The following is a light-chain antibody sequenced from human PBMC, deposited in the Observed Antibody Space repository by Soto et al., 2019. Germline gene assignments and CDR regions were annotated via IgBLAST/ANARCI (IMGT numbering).Light chain of an antibody. CDR2: DNH. V-gene: IGLV1-51*01. J-gene: IGLJ1*01. CDR1: ASNIGSNS. Sequence: QSVLTQPPSVSAAPGQKVTISCSGSASNIGSNSHSWYRQFPGSSPMLVIYDNHKRPSGISARFSASKSDTSATLVITGLRNGDEADYYCGAWDNNLSAGVFGSGTKVTVL. CDR3: GAWDNNLSAGV.